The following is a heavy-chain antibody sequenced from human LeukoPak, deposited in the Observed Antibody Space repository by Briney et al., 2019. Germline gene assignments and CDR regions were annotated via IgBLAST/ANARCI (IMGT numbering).Heavy chain of an antibody. J-gene: IGHJ4*02. Sequence: ASVKVSCKVSGYTLTELSMHWVRQAPGKGREWMGGFDPEDGETIYAQKFQGRVTMTEDTSTDTAYMELSSMRSEDTAVYYCETYSSSWYYFDYWGQGTLVTVSS. CDR2: FDPEDGET. V-gene: IGHV1-24*01. CDR1: GYTLTELS. CDR3: ETYSSSWYYFDY. D-gene: IGHD6-13*01.